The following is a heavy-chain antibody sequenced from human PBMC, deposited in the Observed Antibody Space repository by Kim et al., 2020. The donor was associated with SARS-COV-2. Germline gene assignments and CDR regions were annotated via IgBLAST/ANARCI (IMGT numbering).Heavy chain of an antibody. D-gene: IGHD1-26*01. CDR1: GFTFSSYA. V-gene: IGHV3-23*03. CDR3: AKDIVVGDPPADAFDI. CDR2: IYSGGSST. J-gene: IGHJ3*02. Sequence: GGSLRLSCAASGFTFSSYAMSWVRQAPGKGLEWVSVIYSGGSSTYYADSVKGRFTISRDNSKNTLYLQMNSLRAEDTAVYYCAKDIVVGDPPADAFDIWGQGTMVTVSS.